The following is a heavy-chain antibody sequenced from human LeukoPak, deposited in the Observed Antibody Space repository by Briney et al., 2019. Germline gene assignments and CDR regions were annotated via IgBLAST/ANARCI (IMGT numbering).Heavy chain of an antibody. CDR3: ARVRSGSSNWFDP. CDR1: GYTFTGYY. CDR2: ISAYNGNT. V-gene: IGHV1-18*04. Sequence: ASVKVSCKASGYTFTGYYMHWVRQAPGQGLEWMGWISAYNGNTNDAQKLQGRVTMTTDTSTSTAYMELRSLRSDDTAVYYCARVRSGSSNWFDPWGQGTLVTVSS. D-gene: IGHD3-10*01. J-gene: IGHJ5*02.